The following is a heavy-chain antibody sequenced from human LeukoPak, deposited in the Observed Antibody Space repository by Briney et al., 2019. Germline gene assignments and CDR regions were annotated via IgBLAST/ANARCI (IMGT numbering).Heavy chain of an antibody. J-gene: IGHJ4*02. D-gene: IGHD1-26*01. V-gene: IGHV3-23*01. CDR2: ISGSGGST. CDR3: APIGGGLLDY. CDR1: GFTFSSYA. Sequence: GGSLRLSCAASGFTFSSYAVSWARQAPGKGLEWVSAISGSGGSTYYADSVKGRFTISRDNSKNTLYLQMNSLRAEDTAVYYCAPIGGGLLDYWGQGTLVTVSS.